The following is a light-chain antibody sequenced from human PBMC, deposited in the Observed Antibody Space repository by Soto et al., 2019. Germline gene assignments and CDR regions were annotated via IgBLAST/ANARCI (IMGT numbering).Light chain of an antibody. CDR3: QHYNSYSEA. CDR1: QSISSW. CDR2: DAS. V-gene: IGKV1-5*01. Sequence: DIQMTQSPSSLSASVGDRVTITCRASQSISSWLAWYQQKPGKAPKVLIFDASSLESGVPSRFSGSGSATEFTLTISSLQPDDFATYYCQHYNSYSEAFGQGTKVDIK. J-gene: IGKJ1*01.